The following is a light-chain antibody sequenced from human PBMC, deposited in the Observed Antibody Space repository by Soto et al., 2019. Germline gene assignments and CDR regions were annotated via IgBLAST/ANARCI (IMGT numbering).Light chain of an antibody. CDR2: EVS. CDR3: SSYTSSSTPISWV. V-gene: IGLV2-14*01. J-gene: IGLJ3*02. CDR1: SSDVGGSNY. Sequence: QSALTQPAYVSGTPGQSITISCTGTSSDVGGSNYVSWYQQHPGKAPQLLIYEVSNRPSGVSNRFYGSKSGNTASLTISGLQAEDEADYYCSSYTSSSTPISWVFGGGTKLTVL.